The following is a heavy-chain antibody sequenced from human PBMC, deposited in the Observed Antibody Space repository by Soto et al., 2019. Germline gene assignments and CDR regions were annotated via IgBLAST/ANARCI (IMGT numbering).Heavy chain of an antibody. CDR2: ISYDGSNK. D-gene: IGHD3-10*01. Sequence: GGSLRLSCAASGFTFSSYGMHWVRQAPGKGLEWVAVISYDGSNKYYADSVKGRFTISRDNSKNTLYLQMNSLRAEDTAVYYCAKDVHITMVRGVRIMDVWGQGTTVTVSS. J-gene: IGHJ6*02. CDR3: AKDVHITMVRGVRIMDV. CDR1: GFTFSSYG. V-gene: IGHV3-30*18.